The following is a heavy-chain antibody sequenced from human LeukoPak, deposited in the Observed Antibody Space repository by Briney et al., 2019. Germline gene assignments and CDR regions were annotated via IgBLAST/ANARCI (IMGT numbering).Heavy chain of an antibody. Sequence: GSSVKVSCKASGGTFSSYAISWVRQAPGQGLEWTGGIIPIFGTANYAQKFQGRVTITTDESTSTAYMELSSLRSEDTAVYYCASGGGCSGGSCYPLLFDYWGQGTLVTVSS. J-gene: IGHJ4*02. CDR3: ASGGGCSGGSCYPLLFDY. D-gene: IGHD2-15*01. V-gene: IGHV1-69*05. CDR1: GGTFSSYA. CDR2: IIPIFGTA.